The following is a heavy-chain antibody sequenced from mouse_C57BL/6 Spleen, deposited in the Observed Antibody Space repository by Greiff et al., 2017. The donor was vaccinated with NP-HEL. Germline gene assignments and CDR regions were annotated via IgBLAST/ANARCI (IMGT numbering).Heavy chain of an antibody. V-gene: IGHV6-6*01. CDR2: IRNKANNHAT. CDR3: TRGNYEDYYAMDY. Sequence: EVQLQESGGGLVQPGGSMKLSCAASGFTFSDAWMDWVRQSPEKGLEWVAEIRNKANNHATYYAESVKGRFTISRDDSKSSVYLQMNSLRAEDTGIYYCTRGNYEDYYAMDYWGQGTSVTVSS. D-gene: IGHD2-1*01. J-gene: IGHJ4*01. CDR1: GFTFSDAW.